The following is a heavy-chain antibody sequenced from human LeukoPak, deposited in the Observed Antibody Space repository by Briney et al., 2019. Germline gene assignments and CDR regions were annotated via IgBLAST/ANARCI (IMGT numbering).Heavy chain of an antibody. V-gene: IGHV3-30*18. Sequence: QPGGSLRLSCAASGFTFSSYGMHWVRQAPGKGLEWVAVISYDGSNKYYADSGKGRFTISRDNSKNTLYLQMNSLRAEDTAVYYCAKRGVGYSSGWLDLDYWGQGTLVTVSS. J-gene: IGHJ4*02. CDR3: AKRGVGYSSGWLDLDY. CDR2: ISYDGSNK. CDR1: GFTFSSYG. D-gene: IGHD6-19*01.